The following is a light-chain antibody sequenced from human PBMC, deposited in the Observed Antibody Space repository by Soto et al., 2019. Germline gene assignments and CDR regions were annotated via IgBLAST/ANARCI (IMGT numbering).Light chain of an antibody. CDR1: QSISSW. CDR2: DAS. CDR3: QQYNSQGT. V-gene: IGKV1-5*01. J-gene: IGKJ1*01. Sequence: DIQMTQSPSTLSASVGDRVTITCRASQSISSWLAWYQQKPGKAPKLLIYDASSLESGVPSRLSGSGSGTEFTLTISSLQPDDFATYYCQQYNSQGTFGQGTKVDIK.